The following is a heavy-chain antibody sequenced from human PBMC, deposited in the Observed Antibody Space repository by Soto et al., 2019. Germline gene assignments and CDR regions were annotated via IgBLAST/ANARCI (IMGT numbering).Heavy chain of an antibody. CDR1: GFSFSSYA. CDR2: GTT. D-gene: IGHD1-26*01. V-gene: IGHV3-23*01. CDR3: AKGASRYSGSSEGYFDY. J-gene: IGHJ4*02. Sequence: PGGSLRLSCAASGFSFSSYAMSWVRQAPGKGLEWVSSGTTYFADSVKGRFTVSRDNSKNRLYLQMNSLRPEDTAVYYCAKGASRYSGSSEGYFDYWGQGTLVTVSS.